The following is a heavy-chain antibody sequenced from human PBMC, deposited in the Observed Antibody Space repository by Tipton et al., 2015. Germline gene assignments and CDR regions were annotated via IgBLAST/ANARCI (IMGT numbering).Heavy chain of an antibody. CDR1: GGTFRNYA. CDR2: IFPLYGAT. CDR3: AIQTGGSDYYYGMDV. J-gene: IGHJ6*02. V-gene: IGHV1-69*01. D-gene: IGHD7-27*01. Sequence: QSGAEVKKPGSSVKVSCKASGGTFRNYAIFWVRQAPGQGPEWMGRIFPLYGATDYAQKFQGRVTITADESTSTAYMELSSLRSEDTAVYYCAIQTGGSDYYYGMDVWGQGTTVTVSS.